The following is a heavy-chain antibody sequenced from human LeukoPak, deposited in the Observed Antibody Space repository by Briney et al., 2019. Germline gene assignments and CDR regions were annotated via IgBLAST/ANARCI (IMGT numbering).Heavy chain of an antibody. D-gene: IGHD2-8*01. CDR3: VRSVSDAFDI. V-gene: IGHV3-74*03. CDR2: INSDVSST. Sequence: GGSLRLSCAASGVTFSNYWMHWVRQAPGKGLVWVSLINSDVSSTTYADSVKGRFIISRDNAKNTLHLQMNSLRAEDTAVYYCVRSVSDAFDIWGQGTMVTVSS. CDR1: GVTFSNYW. J-gene: IGHJ3*02.